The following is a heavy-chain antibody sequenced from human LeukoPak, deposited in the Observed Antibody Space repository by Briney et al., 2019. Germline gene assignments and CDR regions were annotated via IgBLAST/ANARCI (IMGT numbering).Heavy chain of an antibody. V-gene: IGHV4-4*07. CDR2: IYASGGN. J-gene: IGHJ5*02. CDR1: GGSISSYY. D-gene: IGHD3-22*01. Sequence: PSETLSLTCSVSGGSISSYYWSWIRQPAGKGLEWIGSIYASGGNDYNPSLKSRVTVSVDTSKNQFSLKLWSVTAADTAVYYCARESKSYDGSGFYHGSWGQGTLVTVSS. CDR3: ARESKSYDGSGFYHGS.